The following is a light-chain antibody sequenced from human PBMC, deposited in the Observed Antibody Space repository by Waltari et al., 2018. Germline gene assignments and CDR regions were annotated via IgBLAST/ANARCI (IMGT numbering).Light chain of an antibody. J-gene: IGKJ1*01. V-gene: IGKV3-20*01. CDR2: DTS. Sequence: EIVLTQSPGTLSLSPGERATLSCRASQSVSRYLAWYRQRPGQPPRLLIYDTSTRATGIPDRFSGSGSGTDFSLTISRLEPEDFAVYYCQKYGTLPATFGQGTKVEI. CDR1: QSVSRY. CDR3: QKYGTLPAT.